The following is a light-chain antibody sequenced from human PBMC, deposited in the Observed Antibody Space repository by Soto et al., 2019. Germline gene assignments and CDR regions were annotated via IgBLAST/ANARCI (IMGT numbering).Light chain of an antibody. CDR2: GAS. Sequence: EIVLTQSPGTLSLSPGERATLSCRASQSISSGYLAWYQQKPGQAPRLLIYGASSRASGVPARFSGSGSGTDFTLTISRLETDDFAVYYCQQNGMSYAFGQGTKLEIK. J-gene: IGKJ2*01. CDR1: QSISSGY. V-gene: IGKV3-20*01. CDR3: QQNGMSYA.